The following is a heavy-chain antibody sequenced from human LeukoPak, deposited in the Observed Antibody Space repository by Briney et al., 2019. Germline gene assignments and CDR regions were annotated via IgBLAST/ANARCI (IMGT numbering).Heavy chain of an antibody. V-gene: IGHV3-23*01. Sequence: GGTLRLSCAASGFTFSSHGMNWVRQAPGKGLEWVSGISPSGGITYYTDSVKGRFTISRDNSKNTVSLQMDSLRAEDTAIYYCAKDAMTVVVPKAYNWFDPWGQGTLVTVSS. D-gene: IGHD3-22*01. CDR2: ISPSGGIT. CDR3: AKDAMTVVVPKAYNWFDP. J-gene: IGHJ5*02. CDR1: GFTFSSHG.